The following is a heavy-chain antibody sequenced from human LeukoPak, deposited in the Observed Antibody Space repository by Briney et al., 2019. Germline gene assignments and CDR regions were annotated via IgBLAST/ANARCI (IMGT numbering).Heavy chain of an antibody. D-gene: IGHD2-2*02. CDR1: GGTFSSYA. CDR2: IIPIFGTA. V-gene: IGHV1-69*05. Sequence: SVKVSCKASGGTFSSYAISWVRQAPGQGLEWMGGIIPIFGTANYAQKFQGRVTITTDESTSTAYMELSSLRSEDTAVYYCARDSKVLCSSTSCYTSSYSSWSFDYWGQGTLVTVSS. J-gene: IGHJ4*02. CDR3: ARDSKVLCSSTSCYTSSYSSWSFDY.